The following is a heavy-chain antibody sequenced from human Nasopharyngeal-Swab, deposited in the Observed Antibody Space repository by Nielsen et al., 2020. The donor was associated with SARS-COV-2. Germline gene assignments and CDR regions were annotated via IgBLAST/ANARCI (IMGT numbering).Heavy chain of an antibody. D-gene: IGHD3-9*01. J-gene: IGHJ4*02. Sequence: WIRQPPGKGLKWVAVISYDGSNKYYADSVKGRFTISRDNSKNTLYLQMNSLRAEDTAVYYCAKGGAYYDILTGFFDYWGQGTLVTVSS. V-gene: IGHV3-30*18. CDR2: ISYDGSNK. CDR3: AKGGAYYDILTGFFDY.